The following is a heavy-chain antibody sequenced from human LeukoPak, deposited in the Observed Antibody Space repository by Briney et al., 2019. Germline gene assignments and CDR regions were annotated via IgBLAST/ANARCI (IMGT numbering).Heavy chain of an antibody. D-gene: IGHD2-8*02. CDR2: IDPGDSFT. V-gene: IGHV5-10-1*01. CDR3: GRDGGGVSSWVSH. CDR1: GYSFSSYL. Sequence: GESLKISCKGSGYSFSSYLISWVRQMPGKGLEWMGRIDPGDSFTKYRPSLEGRLTISADKSLSTVYLQWSSLKASDTAIYYCGRDGGGVSSWVSHWGQGTLVTVSS. J-gene: IGHJ4*02.